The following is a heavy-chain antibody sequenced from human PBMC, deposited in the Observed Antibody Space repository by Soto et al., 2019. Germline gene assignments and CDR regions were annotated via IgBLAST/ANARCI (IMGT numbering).Heavy chain of an antibody. CDR1: GFTFSNYG. V-gene: IGHV3-30*18. Sequence: GGSLRLSCAASGFTFSNYGMHWVRQAPGKGLEWVAVISYDGSNNYHADSVKGRFTVSRDNSKNTQYLQMNSLSAEDTAVYYCAKDRQLRYGSGWFDYWGQGNLVTVSS. J-gene: IGHJ4*02. CDR3: AKDRQLRYGSGWFDY. CDR2: ISYDGSNN. D-gene: IGHD3-10*01.